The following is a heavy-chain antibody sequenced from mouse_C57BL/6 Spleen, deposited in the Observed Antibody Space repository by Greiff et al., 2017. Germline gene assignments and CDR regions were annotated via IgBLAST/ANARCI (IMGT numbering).Heavy chain of an antibody. D-gene: IGHD1-1*01. CDR2: IHPNSGST. V-gene: IGHV1-64*01. CDR1: GYTFTSYW. Sequence: QVQLQQPGAELVKPGASVKLSCKASGYTFTSYWLHWVKQRPGQGLEWIGMIHPNSGSTNYNEKFKSKATLTVDKSSSTAYMQLSSLTSEDSAVYYCANYYGSSYFDYWGQGTTLTVSS. CDR3: ANYYGSSYFDY. J-gene: IGHJ2*01.